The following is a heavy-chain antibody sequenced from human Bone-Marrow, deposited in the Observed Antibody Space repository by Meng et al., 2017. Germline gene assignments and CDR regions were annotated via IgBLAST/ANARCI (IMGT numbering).Heavy chain of an antibody. CDR1: GFTLSSYA. V-gene: IGHV3-23*01. J-gene: IGHJ4*02. CDR2: ISGSGGST. Sequence: EVQLLESGGGLVQPGQSLRVSCVASGFTLSSYAMSWVRQAPGKGLEWVSAISGSGGSTYYADSVKGRFTISRDDSKNTLYLQMNSLRPEDTAIYYCAKFLPAFDYWGQGTLVTVSS. D-gene: IGHD2/OR15-2a*01. CDR3: AKFLPAFDY.